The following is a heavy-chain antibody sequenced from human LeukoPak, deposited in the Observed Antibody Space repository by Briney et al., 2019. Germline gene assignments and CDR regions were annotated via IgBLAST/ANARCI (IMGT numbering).Heavy chain of an antibody. CDR2: IYYSGST. D-gene: IGHD1-1*01. CDR3: ARRRGWNLFGFDP. V-gene: IGHV4-59*01. J-gene: IGHJ5*02. Sequence: PSETLSLTCTVSGGSISSYYWSWIRQPPGKGLEWIGYIYYSGSTNYNPSLKSRVTISVDTSKNQFSLKLSSVTAADTAVYYCARRRGWNLFGFDPWGQGTLVTVSS. CDR1: GGSISSYY.